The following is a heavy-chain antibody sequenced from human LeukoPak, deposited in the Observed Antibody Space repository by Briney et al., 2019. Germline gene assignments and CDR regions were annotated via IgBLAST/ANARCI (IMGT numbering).Heavy chain of an antibody. J-gene: IGHJ4*02. V-gene: IGHV3-23*01. Sequence: GGSLRLSCAASGFTFSIYAMSWVRQAPGKGLEWVSAISGSGGSTYYADSVKGRFTISRDNSKNTLYLQMNSLRAEDTAVYYCAKDSTFDYGGNSYFDYWGQGTLVTVSS. D-gene: IGHD4-23*01. CDR3: AKDSTFDYGGNSYFDY. CDR1: GFTFSIYA. CDR2: ISGSGGST.